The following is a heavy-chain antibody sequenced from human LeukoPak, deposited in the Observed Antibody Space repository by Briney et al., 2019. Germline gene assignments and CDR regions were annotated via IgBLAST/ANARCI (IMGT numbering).Heavy chain of an antibody. V-gene: IGHV1-2*02. D-gene: IGHD3-22*01. CDR3: ARAGETYYYDSSGFTIDY. Sequence: ASVKVSCKASGYTFTGYYMHWARQAPGQGLEWMGWINPNSGGTNYAQKFQGRVTMTRDTSISTAYMELSRLRSDDTAVYYCARAGETYYYDSSGFTIDYWGQGTLVTVSS. CDR2: INPNSGGT. J-gene: IGHJ4*02. CDR1: GYTFTGYY.